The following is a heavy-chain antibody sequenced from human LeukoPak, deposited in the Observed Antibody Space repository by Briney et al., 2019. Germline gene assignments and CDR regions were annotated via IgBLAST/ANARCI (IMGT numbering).Heavy chain of an antibody. CDR3: ARGIWLQFFDY. J-gene: IGHJ4*02. D-gene: IGHD5-24*01. Sequence: GGTLRLSCAASGFTFSSYGMSWVRQAPGKGLEWVSGISGSGGSTYYADSVKGRFTISRDNAKNSLYLQMNSLRAEDTAVYYCARGIWLQFFDYWGQGTLVTVSS. V-gene: IGHV3-23*01. CDR1: GFTFSSYG. CDR2: ISGSGGST.